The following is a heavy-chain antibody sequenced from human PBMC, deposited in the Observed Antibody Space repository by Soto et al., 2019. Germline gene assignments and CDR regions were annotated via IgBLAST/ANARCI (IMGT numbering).Heavy chain of an antibody. CDR1: RFSFSRYA. Sequence: PGGSLRLSCAASRFSFSRYAMHWVRQAPGKGLEWVAVISYDGRQKHYVDSVKGRFTISRDESDNTLYLQMNSPRPEDTAVYYCAKDGYFDTYYFDHWGQGTLVTV. CDR3: AKDGYFDTYYFDH. D-gene: IGHD3-9*01. V-gene: IGHV3-30*04. J-gene: IGHJ4*02. CDR2: ISYDGRQK.